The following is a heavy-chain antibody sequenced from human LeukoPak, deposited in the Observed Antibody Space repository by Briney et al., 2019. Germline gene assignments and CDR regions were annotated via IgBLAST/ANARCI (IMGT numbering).Heavy chain of an antibody. CDR1: GGSFSGYY. Sequence: PSETLSLTCAVYGGSFSGYYWSWIRQPPGKGLEWIGYIYHSGRTFYNPSLKSRVTISVDTSKNQISLEVTSVTAADTAVYYCARDGGYGHYDYWGRGTLVTVSS. D-gene: IGHD5-18*01. CDR2: IYHSGRT. V-gene: IGHV4-34*01. CDR3: ARDGGYGHYDY. J-gene: IGHJ4*02.